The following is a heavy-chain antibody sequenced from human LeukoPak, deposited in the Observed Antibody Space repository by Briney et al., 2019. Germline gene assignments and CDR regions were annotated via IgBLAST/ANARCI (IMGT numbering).Heavy chain of an antibody. Sequence: SETLSLTCAVYGGSFSGYYWSWIRQPPGKGLEWIGEINHSGSTNYNPSLKSRVTISVDTSKNQFSLKLSSVTAADTAVYYCARPTHYYYYYMGVWGKGTTVTVSS. V-gene: IGHV4-34*01. CDR3: ARPTHYYYYYMGV. CDR1: GGSFSGYY. CDR2: INHSGST. J-gene: IGHJ6*03.